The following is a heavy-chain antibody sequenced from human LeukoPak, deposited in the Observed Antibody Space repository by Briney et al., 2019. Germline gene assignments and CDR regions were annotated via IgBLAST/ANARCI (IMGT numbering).Heavy chain of an antibody. CDR2: INPNSGGT. J-gene: IGHJ5*02. CDR1: GYTFTGYY. V-gene: IGHV1-2*02. CDR3: AREVGSIPNLKS. D-gene: IGHD1-26*01. Sequence: ALVKVSCKASGYTFTGYYMHWVRQAPGQGLEWMGWINPNSGGTNYAQKFQGRVTMTRDTSISTAYMDLSRLTSDDTAVYYCAREVGSIPNLKSWGQGTLVTVSS.